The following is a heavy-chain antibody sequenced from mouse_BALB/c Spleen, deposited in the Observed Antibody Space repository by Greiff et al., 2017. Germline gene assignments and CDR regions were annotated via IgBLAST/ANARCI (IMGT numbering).Heavy chain of an antibody. J-gene: IGHJ3*01. Sequence: VQLQQSGPGLVAPSQSLSITCTVSGFSLTSYGVHWVRQPPGKGLEWLGVIWAGGSTNYNSALMSRLSISKDNSKSQVFLKMNSLQTDDTAMYYCARDHGGFAYWGQGTLVTVSA. CDR2: IWAGGST. CDR3: ARDHGGFAY. V-gene: IGHV2-9*02. CDR1: GFSLTSYG.